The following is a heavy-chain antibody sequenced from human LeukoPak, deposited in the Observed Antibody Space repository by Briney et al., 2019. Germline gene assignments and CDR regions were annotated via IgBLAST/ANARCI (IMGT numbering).Heavy chain of an antibody. Sequence: GGSLRLSCAASGFTFSSYAMHWVRQAPGKGLEWVAVISYDGSNKYYADSVKGRFTISRDNSKNTLYLQMNNLRAEDTAVYYCARGRDGSQSPIDDWGQGTLVTVSS. D-gene: IGHD5-24*01. V-gene: IGHV3-30-3*01. CDR1: GFTFSSYA. CDR3: ARGRDGSQSPIDD. CDR2: ISYDGSNK. J-gene: IGHJ4*02.